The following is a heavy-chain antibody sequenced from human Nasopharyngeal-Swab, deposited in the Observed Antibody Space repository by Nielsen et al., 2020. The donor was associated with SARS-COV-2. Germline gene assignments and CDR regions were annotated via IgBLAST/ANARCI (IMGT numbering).Heavy chain of an antibody. V-gene: IGHV3-74*01. Sequence: GESLKISCAASGFTFSSYWMHWVRQAPGKGLVWVSRINSDGSSTSYADSVKGRFTISRDNAKNTLYLQMNSLRAEDTAVYYCARSSSGWYILDYWGQGTLVTVSS. CDR1: GFTFSSYW. CDR2: INSDGSST. J-gene: IGHJ4*02. CDR3: ARSSSGWYILDY. D-gene: IGHD6-19*01.